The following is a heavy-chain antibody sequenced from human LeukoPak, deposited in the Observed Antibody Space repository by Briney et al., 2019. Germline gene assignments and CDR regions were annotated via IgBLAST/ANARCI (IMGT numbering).Heavy chain of an antibody. J-gene: IGHJ5*02. CDR2: IWRDGSEK. CDR3: AKAPLNNWFDP. V-gene: IGHV3-33*06. CDR1: GFTFSNYA. Sequence: GGSLRLSCAASGFTFSNYAMHWVRQAPGKGPEWVAVIWRDGSEKHYEESVKGRFTISRDNSKNTLYLQMNSLRDEDTAVYYCAKAPLNNWFDPWGQGTLVTVSS.